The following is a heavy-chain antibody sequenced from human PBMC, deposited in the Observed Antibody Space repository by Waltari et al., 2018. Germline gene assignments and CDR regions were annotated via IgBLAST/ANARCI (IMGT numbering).Heavy chain of an antibody. Sequence: QVQLVQSGSELKKPGASVKVSCKASGYTFTSYAMNWVRQAPGPGLEWMGWINTNTGNPTYAQGFTGRFVFSLDTSVSTAYLQISSLKAEDTAVYYCARGASYDFWSGYRGYYFDYWGQGTLVTVSS. V-gene: IGHV7-4-1*02. CDR2: INTNTGNP. D-gene: IGHD3-3*01. CDR1: GYTFTSYA. CDR3: ARGASYDFWSGYRGYYFDY. J-gene: IGHJ4*02.